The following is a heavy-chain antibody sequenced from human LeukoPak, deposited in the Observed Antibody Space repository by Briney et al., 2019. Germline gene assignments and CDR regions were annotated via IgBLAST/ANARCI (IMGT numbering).Heavy chain of an antibody. CDR3: ARGRDYVRGSYRLDY. V-gene: IGHV4-39*07. CDR2: IYYTGNT. J-gene: IGHJ4*02. Sequence: PSETLSLTCTVSGDSITGYYWGWIRQPPGKGLEWIGNIYYTGNTYYNASLKSRVTISVDTSKNQFSLKLSSVTAADTAVYYCARGRDYVRGSYRLDYWGQGTLVTVSS. D-gene: IGHD3-16*02. CDR1: GDSITGYY.